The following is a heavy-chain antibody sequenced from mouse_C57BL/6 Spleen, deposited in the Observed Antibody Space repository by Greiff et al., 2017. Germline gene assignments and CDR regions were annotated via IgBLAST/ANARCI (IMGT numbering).Heavy chain of an antibody. CDR3: ASGHYYGSSYVEIYYAMDY. Sequence: QVQLKESGPGLVAPSQSLSITCTVSGFSLTSYGVDWVRQSPGKGLEWLGVIWGVGSTNYNSALKSRLSISKDNSKSQVFLKMNSLQTDDTAMYYCASGHYYGSSYVEIYYAMDYWGQGTSVTVSS. CDR1: GFSLTSYG. J-gene: IGHJ4*01. V-gene: IGHV2-6*01. D-gene: IGHD1-1*01. CDR2: IWGVGST.